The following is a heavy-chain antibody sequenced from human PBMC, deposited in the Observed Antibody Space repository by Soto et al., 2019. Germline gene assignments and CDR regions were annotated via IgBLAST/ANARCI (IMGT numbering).Heavy chain of an antibody. D-gene: IGHD4-17*01. V-gene: IGHV2-5*02. CDR2: IYLDDDK. Sequence: QITLKESGPTLVRPAQTLTLTCDFSGFSLSTYHMGVAWIRQPPGKALEWRALIYLDDDKRYSPSLKDRLAISKGTSSNQVVLTITNVDPGDTATYFCAHAGDYDLLTFDHWGPGTLVTVSS. CDR1: GFSLSTYHMG. J-gene: IGHJ4*02. CDR3: AHAGDYDLLTFDH.